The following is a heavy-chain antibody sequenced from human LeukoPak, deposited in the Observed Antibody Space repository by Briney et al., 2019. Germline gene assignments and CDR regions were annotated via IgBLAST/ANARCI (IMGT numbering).Heavy chain of an antibody. CDR2: ISAYNGNT. D-gene: IGHD3-22*01. V-gene: IGHV1-18*01. CDR1: GYTFTSYG. CDR3: ARDGGGYYDSSGIDFDY. Sequence: ASVKVSCKASGYTFTSYGISWVRQAAGQGLEWTGWISAYNGNTNYAQKLQGRVTMTTDTSTRTAYMELRSLRSDDTAVYYCARDGGGYYDSSGIDFDYWGQGTLVTVSS. J-gene: IGHJ4*02.